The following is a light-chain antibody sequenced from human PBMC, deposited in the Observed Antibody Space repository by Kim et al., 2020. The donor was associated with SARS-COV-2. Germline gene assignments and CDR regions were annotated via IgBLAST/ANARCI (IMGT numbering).Light chain of an antibody. CDR3: SSYATSRSYV. J-gene: IGLJ1*01. V-gene: IGLV2-14*03. CDR2: DVN. CDR1: SSNVSTYNY. Sequence: QSYTISCTRTSSNVSTYNYVSWYQKCPGKAPKLMIYDVNKRPSGVSNRFSGSKSGNTASLTISGLQAEDEADYYCSSYATSRSYVFGTGTKVTVL.